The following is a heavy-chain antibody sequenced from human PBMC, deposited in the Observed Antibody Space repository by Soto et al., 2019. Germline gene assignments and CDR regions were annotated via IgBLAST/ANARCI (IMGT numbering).Heavy chain of an antibody. V-gene: IGHV4-31*03. D-gene: IGHD3-16*01. CDR1: GGSLSSAGYR. Sequence: QVQLQESGPGLVKPSQTLSLTCSVSGGSLSSAGYRWSWIRQHPGEGLEWIGFMYNSGSTSYNPSLKSRVSISVDMSTNQFSLELRSVTDADTAVYYCAGGGDTTKVDFWGQGTLVTVSS. CDR3: AGGGDTTKVDF. CDR2: MYNSGST. J-gene: IGHJ4*02.